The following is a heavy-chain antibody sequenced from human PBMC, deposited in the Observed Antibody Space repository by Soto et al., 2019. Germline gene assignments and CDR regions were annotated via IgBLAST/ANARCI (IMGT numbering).Heavy chain of an antibody. J-gene: IGHJ5*02. CDR2: INPMFGTT. CDR3: VRGVVVVSASQLGWFDP. D-gene: IGHD2-15*01. Sequence: SLKVSCEXSGGTLSSYTISWVRQAPGQGLEWKGGINPMFGTTKYAQKFQGRVTITADESTSTAYMEMSSLRSEDTAAYYCVRGVVVVSASQLGWFDPWGQGTLVTVS. V-gene: IGHV1-69*01. CDR1: GGTLSSYT.